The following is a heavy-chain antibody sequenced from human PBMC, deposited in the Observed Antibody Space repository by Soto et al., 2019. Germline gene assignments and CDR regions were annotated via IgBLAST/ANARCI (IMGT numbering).Heavy chain of an antibody. Sequence: PGGSLRLSCAASGFTFSSYSMNWVRQAPGKGLEWVSYISSSSTIYYADSVKGRFTISRDNAKNSLYLQMNSLRAEDTAVYYCASRYGKGRFDYWGQGTLVTVSS. J-gene: IGHJ4*02. V-gene: IGHV3-48*01. CDR3: ASRYGKGRFDY. D-gene: IGHD4-17*01. CDR2: ISSSSTI. CDR1: GFTFSSYS.